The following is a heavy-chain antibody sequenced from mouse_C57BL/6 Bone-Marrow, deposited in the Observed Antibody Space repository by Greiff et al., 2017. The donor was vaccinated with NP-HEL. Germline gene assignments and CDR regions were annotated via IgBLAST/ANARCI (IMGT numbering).Heavy chain of an antibody. J-gene: IGHJ4*01. V-gene: IGHV1-81*01. CDR1: GYTFTSYG. CDR3: ATYTECYYAMDY. D-gene: IGHD1-1*01. Sequence: QVQLKQSGAELVRPGASVKLSCKASGYTFTSYGISWVKQRTGQGLEWIGEIYPRSGNTYYNEKFKGKATLTADKSSSTAYMELRSLTSEDSAVYFCATYTECYYAMDYWGQGTSVTVSS. CDR2: IYPRSGNT.